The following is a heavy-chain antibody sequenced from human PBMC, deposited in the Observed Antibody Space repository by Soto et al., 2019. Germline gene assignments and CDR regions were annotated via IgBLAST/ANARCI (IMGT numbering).Heavy chain of an antibody. Sequence: GGSLRLSCAASGFTFSSYWMHWVRQAPGKGLVWVSRINSDGSSTSYADSVKGRFTISRDNAKNTLYLQMNSLRAEDTAVYYCASPYYGSGSYYRTQRPQFYGMDVWGQGTTVTVSS. CDR3: ASPYYGSGSYYRTQRPQFYGMDV. CDR1: GFTFSSYW. V-gene: IGHV3-74*01. CDR2: INSDGSST. D-gene: IGHD3-10*01. J-gene: IGHJ6*02.